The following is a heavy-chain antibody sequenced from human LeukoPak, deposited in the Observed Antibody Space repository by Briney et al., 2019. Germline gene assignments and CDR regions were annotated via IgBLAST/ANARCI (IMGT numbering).Heavy chain of an antibody. Sequence: GGSLRLSCAASGFTFSSYAMSWVRQAPGKGLEWVSAISGSGGSTYYADSVKGRFTTSRDNSKNTLYLQMNSLRAEDTAVYYCARTREAVAGTGDDYWGQGTLVTVSS. J-gene: IGHJ4*02. D-gene: IGHD6-19*01. V-gene: IGHV3-23*01. CDR3: ARTREAVAGTGDDY. CDR2: ISGSGGST. CDR1: GFTFSSYA.